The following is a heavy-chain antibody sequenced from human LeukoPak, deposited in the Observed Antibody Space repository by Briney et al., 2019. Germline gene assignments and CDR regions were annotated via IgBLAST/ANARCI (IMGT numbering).Heavy chain of an antibody. D-gene: IGHD4-23*01. V-gene: IGHV4-39*01. Sequence: SETLSLTCTVSGGSISSSSYYWGRIRQPPGKGLEWIGSIYYTGSTYYNPSLKSRVTISVDTSKNQFSLKLSSVTAADTAVYYCARLHYGGNYGYYYYYMDVWGKGTTVTISS. CDR1: GGSISSSSYY. CDR2: IYYTGST. J-gene: IGHJ6*03. CDR3: ARLHYGGNYGYYYYYMDV.